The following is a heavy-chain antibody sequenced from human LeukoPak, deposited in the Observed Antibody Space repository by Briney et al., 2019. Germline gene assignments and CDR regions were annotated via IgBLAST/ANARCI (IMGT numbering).Heavy chain of an antibody. CDR1: GGSISSYY. CDR3: ASSLLGYCSGGSCYQDAFDI. V-gene: IGHV4-4*07. J-gene: IGHJ3*02. CDR2: IYTSGST. D-gene: IGHD2-15*01. Sequence: SETLSLTCTVSGGSISSYYWSWIRQPAGKGLEWIGRIYTSGSTNYNPSLKSRVTMSVDTSKNQFSLKLSSVTAADTAVYYCASSLLGYCSGGSCYQDAFDIWGQGTMVTVPS.